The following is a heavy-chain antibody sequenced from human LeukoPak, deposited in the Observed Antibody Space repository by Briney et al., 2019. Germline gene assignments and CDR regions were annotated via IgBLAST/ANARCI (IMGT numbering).Heavy chain of an antibody. CDR3: ARERYSGYYFDY. CDR2: ISGSGGST. J-gene: IGHJ4*02. V-gene: IGHV3-23*01. Sequence: PGGSLRLSCAASGFTFSSYAMSWVRQAPGKGMEWVSAISGSGGSTYYADSVKGRFTISRDNSKNTLYLQMNSLRAEDTAVYYCARERYSGYYFDYWGQGTLVTVSS. D-gene: IGHD5-12*01. CDR1: GFTFSSYA.